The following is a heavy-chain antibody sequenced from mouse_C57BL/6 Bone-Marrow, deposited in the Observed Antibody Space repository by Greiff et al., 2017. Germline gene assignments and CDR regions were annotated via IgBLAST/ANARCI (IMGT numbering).Heavy chain of an antibody. V-gene: IGHV1-81*01. Sequence: QVQLKQSGAELARPGASVKLSCKASGYTFTSYGISWVKQRTGQGLEWIGEISPRSGNTYYNEKFKGKATLTADKSSSTAYMELRSLTSEDSAVYFCAREVYYYGSSPYYYAMDYWGQGTSVTVSS. CDR1: GYTFTSYG. D-gene: IGHD1-1*01. J-gene: IGHJ4*01. CDR2: ISPRSGNT. CDR3: AREVYYYGSSPYYYAMDY.